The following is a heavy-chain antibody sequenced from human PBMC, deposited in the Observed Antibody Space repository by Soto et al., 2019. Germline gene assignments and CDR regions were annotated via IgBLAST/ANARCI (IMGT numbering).Heavy chain of an antibody. CDR1: GFTFSNYA. J-gene: IGHJ6*03. V-gene: IGHV3-23*01. CDR3: ARDGLDIVVVVADSYYHYYMDV. D-gene: IGHD2-15*01. Sequence: GSLRLSCAASGFTFSNYAMTWVRQAPGKGLEYISAISGSGVTTYYADSMKGRFIVSRDNSKNTLYLQMNSLRAEDTAVYYCARDGLDIVVVVADSYYHYYMDVWGKGTTVTVSS. CDR2: ISGSGVTT.